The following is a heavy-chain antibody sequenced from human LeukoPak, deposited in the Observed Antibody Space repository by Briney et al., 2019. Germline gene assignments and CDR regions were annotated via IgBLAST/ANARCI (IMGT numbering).Heavy chain of an antibody. CDR2: ISSSSSTI. J-gene: IGHJ4*02. Sequence: GGSLRLSCAASGFTFSSYSMNWVRQAPGKGLEWVSYISSSSSTIYYADSVKGRFTISRDNAKNSLYLQMNSLRAEDTAVYYCARERERAPMVRGVPQPSDYWGQGTLVTVSS. CDR3: ARERERAPMVRGVPQPSDY. V-gene: IGHV3-48*01. D-gene: IGHD3-10*01. CDR1: GFTFSSYS.